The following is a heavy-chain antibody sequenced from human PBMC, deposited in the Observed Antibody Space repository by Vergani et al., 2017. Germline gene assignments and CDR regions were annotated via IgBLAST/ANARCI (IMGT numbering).Heavy chain of an antibody. CDR3: AKEAPRDGHFDY. Sequence: EVQLVESGGGLVQPGRSLRLSCAASGFTFDDYAMHWVRQAPGKGLEWVSGISWNSGSIGYADSVKGRFTISRDNAKNSLYLQMNRLRAEDTALYYCAKEAPRDGHFDYWGQGTLVTVSS. CDR1: GFTFDDYA. V-gene: IGHV3-9*01. J-gene: IGHJ4*02. D-gene: IGHD3-10*01. CDR2: ISWNSGSI.